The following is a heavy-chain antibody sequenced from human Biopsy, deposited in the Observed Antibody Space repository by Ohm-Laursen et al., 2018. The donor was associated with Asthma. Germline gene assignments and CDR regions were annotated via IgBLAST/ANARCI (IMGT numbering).Heavy chain of an antibody. J-gene: IGHJ4*02. CDR2: ISGNSGIT. Sequence: SLRLSCTASGFTFRAHAMSWVRQAPGKGLEWVSTISGNSGITYYADSVKGRFTIFRDYSKNTLYLQMHSLRAEDTAVYYCARGDSSNWSHYYFDYWGQGTLVTVSS. CDR1: GFTFRAHA. V-gene: IGHV3-23*01. D-gene: IGHD3-22*01. CDR3: ARGDSSNWSHYYFDY.